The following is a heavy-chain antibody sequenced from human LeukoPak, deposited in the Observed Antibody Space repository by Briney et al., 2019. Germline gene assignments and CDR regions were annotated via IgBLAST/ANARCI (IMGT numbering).Heavy chain of an antibody. V-gene: IGHV3-23*01. Sequence: GGSLRLSCAASGFTFSTYAMSWVRQAPGKGLEWVSSISGSGGSTYYADSVKGRFTISRDNSKNTLYLQMNTLRAEDTAVYYCAKGALRGYTYGYTPYYFDYWGHGTLVTVSS. J-gene: IGHJ4*01. CDR2: ISGSGGST. CDR3: AKGALRGYTYGYTPYYFDY. CDR1: GFTFSTYA. D-gene: IGHD5-18*01.